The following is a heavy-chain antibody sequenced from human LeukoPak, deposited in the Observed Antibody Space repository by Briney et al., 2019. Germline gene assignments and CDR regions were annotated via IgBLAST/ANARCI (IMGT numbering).Heavy chain of an antibody. Sequence: ASVKVSCKASGYTFTSYGISWVRQAPGQGLEWMGGIIPIFGTANYAQKFQGRVTITADKSTSTAYMELSSLRSEDTAVYYCARVGEIAAADRRYYYMDVWGKGTTVTVSS. CDR1: GYTFTSYG. D-gene: IGHD6-13*01. V-gene: IGHV1-69*06. J-gene: IGHJ6*03. CDR3: ARVGEIAAADRRYYYMDV. CDR2: IIPIFGTA.